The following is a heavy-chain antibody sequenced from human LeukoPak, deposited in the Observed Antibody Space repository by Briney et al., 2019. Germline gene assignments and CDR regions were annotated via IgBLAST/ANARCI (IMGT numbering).Heavy chain of an antibody. J-gene: IGHJ2*01. V-gene: IGHV3-21*01. Sequence: GGSLRLSCAASGFTFSSYSMNGVGQAPGKGLEWVSSISSSGSYIYYADSVKGRFTISRDNAKNSLYLQMNSLRAEDTAVYYCARDPPLYDSSGYYHSHHYWYFDLWGRGTLVTVSS. CDR1: GFTFSSYS. CDR2: ISSSGSYI. CDR3: ARDPPLYDSSGYYHSHHYWYFDL. D-gene: IGHD3-22*01.